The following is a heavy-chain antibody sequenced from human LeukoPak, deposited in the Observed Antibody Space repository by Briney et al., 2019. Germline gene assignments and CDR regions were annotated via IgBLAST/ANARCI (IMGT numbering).Heavy chain of an antibody. V-gene: IGHV4-34*01. CDR1: GGSFSGYY. J-gene: IGHJ4*02. CDR2: INHSGST. Sequence: SEALSLTCAVYGGSFSGYYWSWIRQPPGKGLEWRGEINHSGSTNYNPRLKSRVTISVDTSKNQFSLKLSSVTAADTAVSYCANGRVNTMVRGVDSDSFDYWGQGTLVTVSS. CDR3: ANGRVNTMVRGVDSDSFDY. D-gene: IGHD3-10*01.